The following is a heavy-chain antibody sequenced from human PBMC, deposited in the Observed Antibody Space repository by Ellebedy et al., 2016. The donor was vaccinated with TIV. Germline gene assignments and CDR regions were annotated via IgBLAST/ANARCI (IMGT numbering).Heavy chain of an antibody. CDR2: ISGSGGST. CDR1: GFTFSSYA. D-gene: IGHD6-19*01. J-gene: IGHJ4*02. CDR3: VKYSSGWYNDY. Sequence: GGSLRLSCAASGFTFSSYAMNWVRQAPGKGLEWVSAISGSGGSTYYADSVKGRFTISRDNSKNTLYMEMNNLSAEDTAVYYCVKYSSGWYNDYWGQGTLVTVSS. V-gene: IGHV3-23*01.